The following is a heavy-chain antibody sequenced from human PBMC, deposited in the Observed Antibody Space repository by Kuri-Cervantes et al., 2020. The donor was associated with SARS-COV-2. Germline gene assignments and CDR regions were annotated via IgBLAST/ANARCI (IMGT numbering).Heavy chain of an antibody. CDR3: ARELDCSSTSCSSTKISPAAFDI. Sequence: GSLRLSCAVYGGSFSDYYWSWIRQPPGKGLEWIGEINHSGSTNYNPSLKSRVTISVDTSKNQFSLKLSSVTAADTAVYYCARELDCSSTSCSSTKISPAAFDIWGQGTMVTVSS. CDR2: INHSGST. J-gene: IGHJ3*02. CDR1: GGSFSDYY. D-gene: IGHD2-2*01. V-gene: IGHV4-34*01.